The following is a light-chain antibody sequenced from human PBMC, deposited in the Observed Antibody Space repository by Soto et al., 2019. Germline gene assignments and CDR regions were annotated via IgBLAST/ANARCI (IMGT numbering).Light chain of an antibody. CDR3: QHLGDWPS. J-gene: IGKJ1*01. CDR1: QSVSSH. V-gene: IGKV3-15*01. Sequence: EIRMTQSPAILSVSPGESATLSCRASQSVSSHVVWYQQKPGQAPRLLISDSSTGATGIPARFSGSGPGTELTLTTSRLQYADSAISYCQHLGDWPSFGLGTKVDI. CDR2: DSS.